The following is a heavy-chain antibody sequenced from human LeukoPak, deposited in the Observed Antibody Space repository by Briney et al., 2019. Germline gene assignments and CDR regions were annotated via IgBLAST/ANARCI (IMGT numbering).Heavy chain of an antibody. CDR1: GFTFSSYG. CDR2: ISYDGSNK. D-gene: IGHD3-22*01. J-gene: IGHJ4*02. Sequence: PGGSLRLSCAASGFTFSSYGMHGVRQAPGKGLEGVAVISYDGSNKYYADSVKGRFTISRDNSKNTLYLQMNSLRAEDTAVYYCAKGPNYYDSSGYSFWGQGTLVTVSS. CDR3: AKGPNYYDSSGYSF. V-gene: IGHV3-30*18.